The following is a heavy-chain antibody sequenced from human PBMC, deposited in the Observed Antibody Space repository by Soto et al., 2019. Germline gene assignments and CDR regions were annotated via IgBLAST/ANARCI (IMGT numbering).Heavy chain of an antibody. CDR1: GYTFTSYD. CDR3: ARGRALRYFDWPHTMVAFDI. J-gene: IGHJ3*02. D-gene: IGHD3-9*01. Sequence: ASVKVSCKASGYTFTSYDINWVRQATGQGLEWMGWMNPNSGNTGYAQKFQGRVTMTRNTSISTAYMELSSLRSEDTAVYYCARGRALRYFDWPHTMVAFDIWGQGTMVTVSS. V-gene: IGHV1-8*01. CDR2: MNPNSGNT.